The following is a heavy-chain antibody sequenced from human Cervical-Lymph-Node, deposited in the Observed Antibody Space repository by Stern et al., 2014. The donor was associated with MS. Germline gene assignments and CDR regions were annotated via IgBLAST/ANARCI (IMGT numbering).Heavy chain of an antibody. CDR2: ISSSGSTI. D-gene: IGHD6-13*01. V-gene: IGHV3-11*01. J-gene: IGHJ6*02. Sequence: VQLVESGGGLVKPGGSLRLSCAASGFTFSDYYMSWIRQAPGKGLEWVSYISSSGSTIYYADSVKGRFTISRDNAKNSLYLQMTSLRAEDTAVYYCASPSSSWGYYYYGMDVWGQGTTVTVSS. CDR1: GFTFSDYY. CDR3: ASPSSSWGYYYYGMDV.